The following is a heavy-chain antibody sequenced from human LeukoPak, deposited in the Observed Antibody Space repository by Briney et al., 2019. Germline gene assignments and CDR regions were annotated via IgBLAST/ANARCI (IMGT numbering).Heavy chain of an antibody. Sequence: SETLSLTCAVYGGSFSGYYWSWIRQPPGKGLEWIGEINHSGSTNYNPSLKSRVTISVDTSKNQFSLKLSSVTAADTAGYYCARRRVYGSQFDPWGQGTLVTVSS. V-gene: IGHV4-34*01. CDR1: GGSFSGYY. D-gene: IGHD3-10*01. CDR2: INHSGST. CDR3: ARRRVYGSQFDP. J-gene: IGHJ5*02.